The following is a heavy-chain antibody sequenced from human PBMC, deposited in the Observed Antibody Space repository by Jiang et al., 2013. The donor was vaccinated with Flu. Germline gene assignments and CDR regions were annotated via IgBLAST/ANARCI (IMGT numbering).Heavy chain of an antibody. CDR1: GYSFTSYW. CDR3: ARDNSNYAYYYGMDV. CDR2: IYPGDSDT. J-gene: IGHJ6*04. V-gene: IGHV5-51*01. D-gene: IGHD4-11*01. Sequence: GAEVKKPGESLKISCKGSGYSFTSYWIGWVRQMPGKGLEWMGIIYPGDSDTRYSPSFQGQVTISADKSISTAYLQWSSLKASDTAMYYCARDNSNYAYYYGMDVWGKGTTVTVSS.